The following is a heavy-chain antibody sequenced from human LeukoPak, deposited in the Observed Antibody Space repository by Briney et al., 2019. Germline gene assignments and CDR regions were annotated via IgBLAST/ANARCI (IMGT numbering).Heavy chain of an antibody. CDR1: GFTFDDYA. D-gene: IGHD6-19*01. Sequence: GGSLRLSCAASGFTFDDYAMHWVRQAPGKGLEWVSGISWNSGSIGYADSVKGRFTISRDNAKNSLYLQMNSLRAEDTALCYCAQTSSGWLNFDYWGQGTLVTVSS. CDR3: AQTSSGWLNFDY. J-gene: IGHJ4*02. CDR2: ISWNSGSI. V-gene: IGHV3-9*01.